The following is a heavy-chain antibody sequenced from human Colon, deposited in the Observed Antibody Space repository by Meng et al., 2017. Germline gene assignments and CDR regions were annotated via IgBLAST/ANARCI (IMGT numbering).Heavy chain of an antibody. V-gene: IGHV4-34*01. CDR1: GGSFSGYY. CDR2: INHSGST. J-gene: IGHJ4*02. CDR3: ARGLFDY. Sequence: QVQLQQLGAGLLKTSETLSLTCAVYGGSFSGYYWSWIRQPPGKGLEWIGEINHSGSTNYNPSLKSRVTISVDTSKNQFSLKLSSVTAADTAVYYCARGLFDYWGQGTLVTVSS.